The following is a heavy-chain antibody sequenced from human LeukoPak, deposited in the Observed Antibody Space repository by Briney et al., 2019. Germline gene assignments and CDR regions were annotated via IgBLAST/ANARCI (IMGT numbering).Heavy chain of an antibody. CDR1: GFTFSSYA. CDR2: ISYDGSNK. CDR3: ARGRGGYSYGWLDY. J-gene: IGHJ4*02. D-gene: IGHD5-18*01. V-gene: IGHV3-30-3*01. Sequence: PGGSLRLSCAASGFTFSSYAMHWVRQAPGKGLEWVAVISYDGSNKYYADPVKGRFTISRDNSKNTLCLQMNSLRAEDTAVYYCARGRGGYSYGWLDYWGQGTLVTVSS.